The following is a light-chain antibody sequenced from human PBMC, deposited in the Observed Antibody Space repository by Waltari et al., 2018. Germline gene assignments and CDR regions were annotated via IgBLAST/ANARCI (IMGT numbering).Light chain of an antibody. V-gene: IGLV6-57*04. Sequence: NFMLTQPHSMSESPGKTVIISCTRSSDSIASFYVQWFQQRPGRAPTTVIFEDNQRPSGVPDRFSGSIDSSSNSASLTISGLKPEDEADYYCQSYDGSSVVFGGGTKLTVL. CDR1: SDSIASFY. CDR2: EDN. CDR3: QSYDGSSVV. J-gene: IGLJ2*01.